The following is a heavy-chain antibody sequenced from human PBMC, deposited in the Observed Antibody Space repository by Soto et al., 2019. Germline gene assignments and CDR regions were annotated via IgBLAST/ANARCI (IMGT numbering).Heavy chain of an antibody. Sequence: KTSETLSLTCAVSGGSISSGGYSWSWIRQPPGKGLEWIGYIYHSGSTYYNPSLKSRVTISVDRSKNQFSLKLSSVTAADTAVYYCARGVDTAMVRGFFDYWGQGTLVTVSS. CDR2: IYHSGST. CDR3: ARGVDTAMVRGFFDY. J-gene: IGHJ4*02. V-gene: IGHV4-30-2*01. D-gene: IGHD5-18*01. CDR1: GGSISSGGYS.